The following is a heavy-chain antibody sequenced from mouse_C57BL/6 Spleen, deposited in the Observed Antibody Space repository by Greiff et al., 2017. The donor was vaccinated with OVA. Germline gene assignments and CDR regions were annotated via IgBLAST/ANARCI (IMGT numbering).Heavy chain of an antibody. CDR1: GYTFTSYW. D-gene: IGHD2-4*01. CDR2: INPSNGGT. J-gene: IGHJ2*01. CDR3: AREGDLDYDYDERDYFDY. V-gene: IGHV1-53*01. Sequence: QVQLQQPGTELVKPGASVKLSCKASGYTFTSYWMHWVKQRPGQGLEWIGNINPSNGGTNYNEKFKSKATLTVDKSSSTAYMQLSSLTSEDSAVYYCAREGDLDYDYDERDYFDYWGQGTTLTVSS.